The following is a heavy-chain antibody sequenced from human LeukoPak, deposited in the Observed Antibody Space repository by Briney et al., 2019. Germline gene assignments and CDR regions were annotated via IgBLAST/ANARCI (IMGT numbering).Heavy chain of an antibody. CDR3: AKRKALDDTAMADAFDI. Sequence: PGGSLRLSCAASGFTFSCYAMSWVRPAPGKGLEWVSAISGSGGSTYYADSVKGRFTISRDNSKNTLYLQMNSLRAEDTAVYYCAKRKALDDTAMADAFDIWGQGTMVTVSS. CDR2: ISGSGGST. CDR1: GFTFSCYA. D-gene: IGHD5-18*01. J-gene: IGHJ3*02. V-gene: IGHV3-23*01.